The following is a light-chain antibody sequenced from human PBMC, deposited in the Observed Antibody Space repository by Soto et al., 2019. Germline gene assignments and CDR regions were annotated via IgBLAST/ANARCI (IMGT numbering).Light chain of an antibody. V-gene: IGKV3-11*01. CDR2: DAY. J-gene: IGKJ5*01. CDR3: QQSSNWPPIT. Sequence: IVLIQSPATLSLSLGQRASLSCRASQSFRGLLAWYQQKPGQAPRLIIYDAYNRATGIPARFSGSGSGTDFTLTISSLEPEDFAIYYCQQSSNWPPITFGQGTRLEIK. CDR1: QSFRGL.